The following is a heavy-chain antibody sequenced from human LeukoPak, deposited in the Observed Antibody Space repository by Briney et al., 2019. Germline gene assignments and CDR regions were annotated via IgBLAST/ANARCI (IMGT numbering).Heavy chain of an antibody. D-gene: IGHD3-9*01. CDR1: GFTFSTYI. Sequence: GGSLRLSCAASGFTFSTYIMTWVRQAPGKGLEWVSVISGSGGNTYYADAVRGRFTISRGNSKNTVSLQMNSLRVEDTAVYYCAKAPTGYVPGDWGQGTLVTVSS. CDR2: ISGSGGNT. V-gene: IGHV3-23*01. CDR3: AKAPTGYVPGD. J-gene: IGHJ4*02.